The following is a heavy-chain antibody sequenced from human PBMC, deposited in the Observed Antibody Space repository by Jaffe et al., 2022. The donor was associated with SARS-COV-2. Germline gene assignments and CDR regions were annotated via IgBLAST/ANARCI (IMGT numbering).Heavy chain of an antibody. CDR1: GFSFTIYG. Sequence: QVQLVESGGGVVQPGGSLRLSCAASGFSFTIYGMHWVRQAPGKGLEWVAVISYGGTNKYYVDSVKGRFTISRDNSQNTLSLQMNSLRPEDTAVYYCAKDVYGGVNRFLIDYWGQGTLVTVSS. CDR3: AKDVYGGVNRFLIDY. J-gene: IGHJ4*02. D-gene: IGHD3-16*01. V-gene: IGHV3-30*18. CDR2: ISYGGTNK.